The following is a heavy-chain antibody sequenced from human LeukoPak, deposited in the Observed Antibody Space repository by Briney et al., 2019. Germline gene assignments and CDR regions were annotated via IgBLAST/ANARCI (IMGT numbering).Heavy chain of an antibody. CDR3: ARDPTTVVTLPYYFDF. CDR1: GGSFSGSH. Sequence: SETLSLTCAVHGGSFSGSHWSWIRQYPEKGLEWIVEINDRGRTNYTPSLKSRVTLSVDTSKKQFSLKLSSVTAADTAVYFCARDPTTVVTLPYYFDFWGQGTQVTVSS. CDR2: INDRGRT. J-gene: IGHJ4*02. V-gene: IGHV4-34*01. D-gene: IGHD4-23*01.